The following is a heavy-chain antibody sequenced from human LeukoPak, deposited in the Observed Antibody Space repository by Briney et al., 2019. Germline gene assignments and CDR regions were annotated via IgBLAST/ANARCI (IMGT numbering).Heavy chain of an antibody. V-gene: IGHV4-30-4*07. J-gene: IGHJ4*02. Sequence: SETLSLTCAVSGGSISSGGYSWSWIRQPPGKGLEWIGYIYYSGSTYYNPSLKSRVTISVDTSKNQFSLKLSSVTAADTAVYYCARGYCSGGSCPNFDYWGQGTLVTVSS. CDR2: IYYSGST. D-gene: IGHD2-15*01. CDR1: GGSISSGGYS. CDR3: ARGYCSGGSCPNFDY.